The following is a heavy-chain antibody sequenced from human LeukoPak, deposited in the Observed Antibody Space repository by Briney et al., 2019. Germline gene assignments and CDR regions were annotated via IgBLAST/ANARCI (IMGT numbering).Heavy chain of an antibody. CDR3: ARVVGYCSGGSCYTRWFDP. CDR1: GGSISSYY. J-gene: IGHJ5*02. D-gene: IGHD2-15*01. V-gene: IGHV4-4*07. CDR2: IHTRGSP. Sequence: SETLSLTCTVAGGSISSYYWSWIRRPAGKGLEWIGRIHTRGSPNYNPSLKRQVTMSVDTSKNQFSLKLSSVTAADTAVYYCARVVGYCSGGSCYTRWFDPWGQGTLVTVSS.